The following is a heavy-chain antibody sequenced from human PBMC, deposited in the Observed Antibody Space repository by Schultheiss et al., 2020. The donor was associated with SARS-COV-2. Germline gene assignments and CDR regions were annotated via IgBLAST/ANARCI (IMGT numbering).Heavy chain of an antibody. V-gene: IGHV3-33*06. Sequence: GGSLRLSCAASGFTFSSYAMHWVRQAPGKGLEWVAVVWYDGSNKYYGDSVKGRFTISRDNSKNTLYLQMNSLRAEDTAVYYCAKELRDIVVVPDSMDVWGQGTTVTVSS. CDR1: GFTFSSYA. CDR2: VWYDGSNK. CDR3: AKELRDIVVVPDSMDV. D-gene: IGHD2-2*01. J-gene: IGHJ6*02.